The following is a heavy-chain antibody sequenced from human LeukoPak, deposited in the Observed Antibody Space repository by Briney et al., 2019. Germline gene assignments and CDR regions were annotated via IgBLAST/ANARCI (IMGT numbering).Heavy chain of an antibody. CDR2: IYYSGST. CDR3: ARGRVSSSTWYSTYYYYFYMDV. CDR1: GGSISSYY. V-gene: IGHV4-59*01. J-gene: IGHJ6*03. D-gene: IGHD1-1*01. Sequence: SETLYLTCTVSGGSISSYYWSWIRQPPGKGLEWIGYIYYSGSTNFNPSLSRVSISRDTTKNLFSLRLRSVTAADTAVYFCARGRVSSSTWYSTYYYYFYMDVWGKGTTVTVSS.